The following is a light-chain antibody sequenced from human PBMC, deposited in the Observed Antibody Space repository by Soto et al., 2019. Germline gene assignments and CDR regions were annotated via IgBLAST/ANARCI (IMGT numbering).Light chain of an antibody. CDR1: SSNIGTNY. CDR3: AAWDDSLSGVV. J-gene: IGLJ2*01. Sequence: QSVLTQPPSVSGTPGQRVTISCSGSSSNIGTNYVYWYQQLPGTAPTLLIYRNNQRPSGVPDRFSGSKSGTSASLAVSGLRAEDEADYSCAAWDDSLSGVVFGGGTKLTVL. V-gene: IGLV1-47*01. CDR2: RNN.